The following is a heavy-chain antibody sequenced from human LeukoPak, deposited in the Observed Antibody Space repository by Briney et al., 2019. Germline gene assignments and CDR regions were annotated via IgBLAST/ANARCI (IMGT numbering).Heavy chain of an antibody. D-gene: IGHD6-6*01. CDR3: ARGRYSSSINSMDV. V-gene: IGHV1-69*13. CDR2: IIPIFGTA. Sequence: ASVKVSCKASGGTFSSYTISWVRQAPGQGLEWMGGIIPIFGTANYAQKFQGRVTTTADESTSTAYMELSSLRSEDTAVYYCARGRYSSSINSMDVWGQGTTVTVSS. CDR1: GGTFSSYT. J-gene: IGHJ6*02.